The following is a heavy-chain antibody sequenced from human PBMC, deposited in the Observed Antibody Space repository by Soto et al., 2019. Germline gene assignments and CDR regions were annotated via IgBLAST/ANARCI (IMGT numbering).Heavy chain of an antibody. D-gene: IGHD6-19*01. CDR3: ARAREDSSGWFDY. CDR1: GYIFSDNY. J-gene: IGHJ4*02. CDR2: INPKSGGT. Sequence: QVQLVQSGAEVKQPGASMKVSCKASGYIFSDNYIHWVRQAPGQGLEWMAWINPKSGGTNYARNFQGRVTLTRDTSISTAYMDLSRLTSADTAVYYCARAREDSSGWFDYWGQGTLVTVSS. V-gene: IGHV1-2*02.